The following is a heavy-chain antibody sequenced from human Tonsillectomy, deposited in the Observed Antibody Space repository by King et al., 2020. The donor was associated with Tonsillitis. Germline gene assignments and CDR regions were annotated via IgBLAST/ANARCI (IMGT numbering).Heavy chain of an antibody. CDR3: AKDYGYAGFSSYFDF. D-gene: IGHD5-12*01. J-gene: IGHJ4*02. Sequence: VQLVEAGGGLGQPGRSLRLSCAASGFTFDDYAMHWVRQAPGKGLEWGSGISWKIGSIGYAVSVKGRFTSSRDNAKNSLFLQMNSLRAEDTALYYCAKDYGYAGFSSYFDFWGQGTLVTVSS. CDR2: ISWKIGSI. V-gene: IGHV3-9*01. CDR1: GFTFDDYA.